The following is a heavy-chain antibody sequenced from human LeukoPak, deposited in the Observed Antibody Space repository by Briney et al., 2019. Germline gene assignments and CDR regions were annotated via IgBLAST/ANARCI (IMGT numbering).Heavy chain of an antibody. D-gene: IGHD2-21*01. CDR1: GGSFSGYY. CDR2: INHSGST. J-gene: IGHJ3*02. CDR3: ARGPLTLGDKDAFDI. Sequence: SETLSLTCAVYGGSFSGYYWSWIRQPPGKGLEWIGEINHSGSTNYNPSLKSRVTISVDTSKNQFSLKLSSVTAADTVVYYCARGPLTLGDKDAFDIWGQGTMVTVSS. V-gene: IGHV4-34*01.